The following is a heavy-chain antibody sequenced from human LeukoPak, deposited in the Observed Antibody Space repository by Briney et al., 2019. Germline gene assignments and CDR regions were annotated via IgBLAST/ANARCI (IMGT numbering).Heavy chain of an antibody. J-gene: IGHJ5*02. Sequence: SETLSLTCAVYGGSFSGYYWSWIRQPPGKGLEWIGEINHSGSTNYNPSLKSRVTMSMDTSKNQFSLNLTPVTAADTAIYYCARDSGTTGEVKFDPWGQGILVTVSS. D-gene: IGHD3-10*01. CDR3: ARDSGTTGEVKFDP. CDR1: GGSFSGYY. V-gene: IGHV4-34*01. CDR2: INHSGST.